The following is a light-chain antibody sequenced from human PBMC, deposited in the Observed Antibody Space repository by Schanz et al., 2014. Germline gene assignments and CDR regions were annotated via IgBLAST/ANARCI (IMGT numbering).Light chain of an antibody. CDR2: EVT. J-gene: IGLJ2*01. V-gene: IGLV2-8*01. CDR3: SSYAGSDNLI. CDR1: SSDVGGYNY. Sequence: QSALTQPPSASGSPGQSVTISCTGTSSDVGGYNYVSWYQQHPGKAPKVMIYEVTKRPSGVPDRYSGSKSGNTAFLTVFGLQAEDEADYYCSSYAGSDNLIFGGGTKLTVL.